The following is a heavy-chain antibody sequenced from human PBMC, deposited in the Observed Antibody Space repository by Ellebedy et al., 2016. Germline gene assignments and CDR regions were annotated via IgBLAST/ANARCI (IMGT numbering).Heavy chain of an antibody. J-gene: IGHJ3*02. Sequence: ASVKVSCKASGYTFTSYDINWVRQATGQGLEWMGWMNPNSGNTGYAQKFQGRVTMTRNTSISTAYMELSSLRAEDTAVYYCAREGGLAVAGRAFDIWGQGTMVTVSS. V-gene: IGHV1-8*01. CDR3: AREGGLAVAGRAFDI. CDR1: GYTFTSYD. D-gene: IGHD6-19*01. CDR2: MNPNSGNT.